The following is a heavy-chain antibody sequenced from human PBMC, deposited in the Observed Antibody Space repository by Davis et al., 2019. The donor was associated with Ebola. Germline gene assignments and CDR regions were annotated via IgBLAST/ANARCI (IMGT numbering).Heavy chain of an antibody. CDR3: ARENYYGMEV. CDR2: RSSSSS. J-gene: IGHJ6*02. V-gene: IGHV3-11*06. CDR1: GFTFSIYY. Sequence: GESLKISCAASGFTFSIYYMSWIRQAPGKGLEWVSYRSSSSSDYADSVRGRFTISRDNAKNSLYLQMNSLRAEDTAVYYCARENYYGMEVWGQGTTVTVSS.